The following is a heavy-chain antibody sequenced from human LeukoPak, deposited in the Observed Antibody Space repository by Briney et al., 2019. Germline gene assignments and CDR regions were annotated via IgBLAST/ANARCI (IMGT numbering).Heavy chain of an antibody. CDR2: IYYTGST. D-gene: IGHD1-26*01. Sequence: PSETLSLTCSVSGASISGGTYYWGWIRQPPGKGLEWIGSIYYTGSTYDNPSLKSRVTISVDTSKNQSSLKLSSVTAADTAVYYCARRGGSGRAFDYWGQGTLVTVSS. CDR3: ARRGGSGRAFDY. CDR1: GASISGGTYY. J-gene: IGHJ4*02. V-gene: IGHV4-39*01.